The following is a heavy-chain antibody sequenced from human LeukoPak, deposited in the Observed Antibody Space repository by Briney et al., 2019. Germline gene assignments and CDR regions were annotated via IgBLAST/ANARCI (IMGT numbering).Heavy chain of an antibody. V-gene: IGHV4-34*01. CDR2: INHSGST. Sequence: SETLSLTCAVYGGSFSGYFWSWIRQPPGKGLEWIGEINHSGSTNYNPSLKSRVTISVDTSKNQFSLKLSSVTAADTAVYSCARGLTTVTTFNWFDPWGQGTLVAVSS. D-gene: IGHD4-17*01. J-gene: IGHJ5*02. CDR3: ARGLTTVTTFNWFDP. CDR1: GGSFSGYF.